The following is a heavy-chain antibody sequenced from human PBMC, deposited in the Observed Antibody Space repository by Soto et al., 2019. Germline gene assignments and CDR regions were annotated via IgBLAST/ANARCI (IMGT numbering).Heavy chain of an antibody. Sequence: EVQLVESGGGLVQPGGSLRLSCVVSGLTFSNYWMSWVRQAPGKGLEWVANINQDGSESNYVDSVKGRFTISRDNAKNSLYLQMTSLRAEDTAVYYCARPARECSSPGCANWGQGTLVTVSS. D-gene: IGHD2-2*01. CDR2: INQDGSES. CDR3: ARPARECSSPGCAN. J-gene: IGHJ4*02. V-gene: IGHV3-7*01. CDR1: GLTFSNYW.